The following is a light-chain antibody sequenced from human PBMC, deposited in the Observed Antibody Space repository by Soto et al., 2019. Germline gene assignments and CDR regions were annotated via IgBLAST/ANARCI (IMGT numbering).Light chain of an antibody. CDR3: QQYGTSPKYT. CDR2: GAS. V-gene: IGKV3-20*01. CDR1: QSIGSNY. J-gene: IGKJ2*01. Sequence: EVVLTQSPGTLSLSPGERATLSCRASQSIGSNYLVWYQQRPGQAPRLLIYGASSRATGVPDRFSGSGSGTDFTLTISRLEPEDFAVYYCQQYGTSPKYTFGQGTKLEIK.